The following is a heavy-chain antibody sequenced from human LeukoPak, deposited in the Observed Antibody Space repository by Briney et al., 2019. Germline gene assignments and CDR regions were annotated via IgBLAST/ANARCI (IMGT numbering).Heavy chain of an antibody. J-gene: IGHJ5*02. CDR3: ARVVTAAGLDL. CDR2: VHYDGRT. V-gene: IGHV4-39*07. Sequence: SETLSPTCTVSGGPISGSVTWGWVRQPPGKGLEWIGNVHYDGRTAPNPSLKSQVTMSLDTSTNQSSLKLNSVTATDTALYYCARVVTAAGLDLWGRGILVTISS. D-gene: IGHD6-19*01. CDR1: GGPISGSVT.